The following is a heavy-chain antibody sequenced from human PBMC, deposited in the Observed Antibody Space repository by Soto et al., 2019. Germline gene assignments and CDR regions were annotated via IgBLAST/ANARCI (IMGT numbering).Heavy chain of an antibody. V-gene: IGHV3-15*07. CDR3: TTDMAGILAGRAWVDP. CDR1: GFTFSNAW. D-gene: IGHD3-9*01. J-gene: IGHJ5*02. CDR2: VKSKTDGGTT. Sequence: EVHLVESGGGLVKPGGSLRLSCAASGFTFSNAWMNWVRQAPGKGLEWVGRVKSKTDGGTTDYAAPVKGRFTISRDESTSTLFLQMNSLKTEDTAVYYCTTDMAGILAGRAWVDPWGQGTLVTVSS.